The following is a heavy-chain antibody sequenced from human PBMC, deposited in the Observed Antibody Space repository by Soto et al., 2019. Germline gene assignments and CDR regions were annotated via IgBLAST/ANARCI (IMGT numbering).Heavy chain of an antibody. J-gene: IGHJ6*03. CDR3: AKKGSGVATIFLSHYYYYYMDV. D-gene: IGHD5-12*01. Sequence: GGSLRLSCAASGFTFSSYAMSWVRQAPGKGLEWVSAISGSGGSTYYADSVKGRFTISRDNSKNTLYLQMNSLRAEDTAVYYCAKKGSGVATIFLSHYYYYYMDVWGKGTTVTVSS. CDR2: ISGSGGST. V-gene: IGHV3-23*01. CDR1: GFTFSSYA.